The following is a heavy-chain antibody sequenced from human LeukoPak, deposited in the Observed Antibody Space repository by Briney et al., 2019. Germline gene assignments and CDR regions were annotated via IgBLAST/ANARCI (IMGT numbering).Heavy chain of an antibody. D-gene: IGHD4-11*01. V-gene: IGHV3-21*01. Sequence: GGSLRLSCAASGFTFSSYSMNWVRQAPGKGLEWVSSISSSSSYIYYADSVKGRFTISRDNAKNSLYLQMNSLRAEGTAVYYCARDKYVGTTSNYYYYGMDVWGQGTTVTVSS. CDR3: ARDKYVGTTSNYYYYGMDV. CDR2: ISSSSSYI. J-gene: IGHJ6*02. CDR1: GFTFSSYS.